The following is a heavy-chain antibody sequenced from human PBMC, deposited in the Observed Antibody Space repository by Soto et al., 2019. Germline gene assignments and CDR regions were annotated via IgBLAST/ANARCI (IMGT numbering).Heavy chain of an antibody. CDR3: SQEGCSSGEAGGFDF. CDR1: GFTFSNYP. Sequence: EVQVLEPGGDLIQPGGSLRLSCAAFGFTFSNYPMIWVRQAPEKGLEWVSTIGANGAATHYADSVKGRFTISRDNSKNTMYLEMDSMRGEDTTVYYFSQEGCSSGEAGGFDFWGQGTLVTVSS. D-gene: IGHD6-19*01. CDR2: IGANGAAT. V-gene: IGHV3-23*01. J-gene: IGHJ3*01.